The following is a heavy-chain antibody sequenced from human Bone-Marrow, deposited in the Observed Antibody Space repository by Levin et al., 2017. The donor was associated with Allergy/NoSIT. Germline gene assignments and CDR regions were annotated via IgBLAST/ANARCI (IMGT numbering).Heavy chain of an antibody. D-gene: IGHD3-10*01. CDR2: IVPMYDTT. Sequence: VASVKVSCKASGGTFSRSGFTWVRQAPGQGLEWMGGIVPMYDTTTYAQNFQGRVTITADESTTTTFMELSSLTSGDTAVYYCAKRADAAQWGDLYFDHWGQGTLITVSS. V-gene: IGHV1-69*13. CDR3: AKRADAAQWGDLYFDH. J-gene: IGHJ4*02. CDR1: GGTFSRSG.